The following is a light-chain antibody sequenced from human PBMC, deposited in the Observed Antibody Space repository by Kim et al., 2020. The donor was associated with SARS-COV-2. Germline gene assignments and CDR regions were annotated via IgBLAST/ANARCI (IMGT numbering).Light chain of an antibody. V-gene: IGKV1-39*01. CDR1: QSISNF. J-gene: IGKJ2*01. CDR2: AAA. Sequence: DIQMTQSPSSLSASVGDRVTITCRASQSISNFLNWYQQKPGKAPKLLIYAAASLQSGILSRFSGSGSGTLTISSLQPEDFATYYCQQSYTTPYTFGQGTKLEI. CDR3: QQSYTTPYT.